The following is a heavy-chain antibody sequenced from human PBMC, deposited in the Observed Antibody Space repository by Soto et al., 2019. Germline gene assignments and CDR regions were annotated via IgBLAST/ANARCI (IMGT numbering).Heavy chain of an antibody. Sequence: PGESLRLSCAASGFTFSSYGMHWVRQAPGKGLEWVAVIWYDGSNKYYADSVKGRFTISRDNSKNTLYLQMNSLRAEDTAVYYCARDYDSSGYPRYYFDYWGQGTLVTVSS. CDR3: ARDYDSSGYPRYYFDY. J-gene: IGHJ4*02. D-gene: IGHD3-22*01. V-gene: IGHV3-33*01. CDR2: IWYDGSNK. CDR1: GFTFSSYG.